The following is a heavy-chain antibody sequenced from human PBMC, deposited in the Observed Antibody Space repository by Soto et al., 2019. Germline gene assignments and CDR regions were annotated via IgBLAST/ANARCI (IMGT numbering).Heavy chain of an antibody. Sequence: GGSLRLSCAASGFTFDDYGMSWVRQAPGKGLEWVSGINWNGVSTGYADSVKGRFTISRDNAKNSLYLQMNSLRAEDTALYHCARSWGSGIAVRPGCWFDPWGQGTRVTASS. CDR3: ARSWGSGIAVRPGCWFDP. J-gene: IGHJ5*02. CDR2: INWNGVST. V-gene: IGHV3-20*01. D-gene: IGHD6-6*01. CDR1: GFTFDDYG.